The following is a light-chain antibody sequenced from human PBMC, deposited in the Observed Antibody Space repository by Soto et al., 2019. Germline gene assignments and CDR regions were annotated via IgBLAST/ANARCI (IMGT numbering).Light chain of an antibody. CDR2: EVS. V-gene: IGLV2-14*01. J-gene: IGLJ1*01. CDR3: SSYTKTTTAYV. Sequence: QSALTQPASVSGSPGQSITIFCTGSSTDIGFYDFASWYQHQPGKAPRLVISEVSGRPSGISVRFSGSKSGNTASLTISGLQADDGGDYYCSSYTKTTTAYVLGTGTKVTVL. CDR1: STDIGFYDF.